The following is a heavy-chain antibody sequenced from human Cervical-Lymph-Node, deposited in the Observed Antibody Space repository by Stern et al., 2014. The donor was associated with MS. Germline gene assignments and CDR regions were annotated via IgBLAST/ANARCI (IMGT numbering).Heavy chain of an antibody. CDR1: GFSLRTSGMC. Sequence: QITLKESGPALVKPTQTLTLTCTFSGFSLRTSGMCVSWIRQPPGKALEWLALIDWDDDKYYSPSLKTRLTISKDTSKNQVVLTMTNMDPVDTATYYCARIIDSSGCYYYYGMDVWGQGTTVTVTS. J-gene: IGHJ6*02. D-gene: IGHD6-19*01. V-gene: IGHV2-70*01. CDR3: ARIIDSSGCYYYYGMDV. CDR2: IDWDDDK.